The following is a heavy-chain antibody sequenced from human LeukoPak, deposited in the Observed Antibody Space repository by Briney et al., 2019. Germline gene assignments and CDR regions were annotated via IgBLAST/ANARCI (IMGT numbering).Heavy chain of an antibody. Sequence: SETLSLTCTVSGGSISSSSYYWGWIRQPPGKGLEWIGSIYYSGSTYYNLSLKSRVTISVDTSKNQFSLKLSSVTAADTAVYYCARVIAAASDVWGQGTMVTVSS. J-gene: IGHJ3*01. V-gene: IGHV4-39*07. CDR1: GGSISSSSYY. D-gene: IGHD6-13*01. CDR3: ARVIAAASDV. CDR2: IYYSGST.